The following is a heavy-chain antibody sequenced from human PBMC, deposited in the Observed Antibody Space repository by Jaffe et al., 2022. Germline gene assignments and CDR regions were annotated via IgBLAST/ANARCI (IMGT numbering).Heavy chain of an antibody. CDR3: AKRGSSDNGGSRTSGAHFFDY. J-gene: IGHJ4*02. CDR1: AFTFSNYA. CDR2: IRSDGTNK. Sequence: QVQLVESGGGVVQPGGSLRLSCAASAFTFSNYAMHWVRQAPGKGLEWVAFIRSDGTNKYYADSVRGRFTISRDNSKNTLYLQMNSLRAEDTAVYHCAKRGSSDNGGSRTSGAHFFDYWGQGTLVTVSS. V-gene: IGHV3-30*02. D-gene: IGHD5-12*01.